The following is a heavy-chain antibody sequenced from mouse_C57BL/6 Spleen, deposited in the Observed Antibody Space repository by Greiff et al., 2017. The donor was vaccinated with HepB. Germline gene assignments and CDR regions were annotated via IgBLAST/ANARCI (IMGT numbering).Heavy chain of an antibody. V-gene: IGHV5-16*01. CDR2: INYDGSST. D-gene: IGHD2-3*01. CDR3: ARAGDGYLFDY. CDR1: GFTFSDYY. J-gene: IGHJ2*01. Sequence: EVMLVESEGGLVQPGSSMKLSCTASGFTFSDYYMAWVRQVPEKGLEWVANINYDGSSTYYLDSLKSRFIISRDNANNILYLQMSSLKSEDTATYYCARAGDGYLFDYWGQGTTLTVSS.